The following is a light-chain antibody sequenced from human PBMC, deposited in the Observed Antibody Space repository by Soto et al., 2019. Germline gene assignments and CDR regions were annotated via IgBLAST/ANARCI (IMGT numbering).Light chain of an antibody. CDR1: SSDVGGYNY. Sequence: QPVLTQPPSASGSPGQSVTISCTGTSSDVGGYNYVSWYQQHPGKAPKLMIYEVTKRPSGVPDRFSGSKSGNTASLTVSGLLAEDEADYYCSSHAGIINVVFGGGTKVTVL. CDR3: SSHAGIINVV. J-gene: IGLJ3*02. CDR2: EVT. V-gene: IGLV2-8*01.